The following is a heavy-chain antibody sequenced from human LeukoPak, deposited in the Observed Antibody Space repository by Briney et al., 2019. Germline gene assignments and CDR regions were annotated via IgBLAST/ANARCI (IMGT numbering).Heavy chain of an antibody. CDR1: GFTFSRYS. V-gene: IGHV3-21*01. CDR3: ARGGAVAGYWFDP. Sequence: GGSLRLSCAASGFTFSRYSMNWVRQAPGKGLEWVSSISSSSYIYYADSVKGRFTISRDNAKNSLYLQMNSLRAEDTAVYYCARGGAVAGYWFDPWGQGTLVTVSS. D-gene: IGHD6-19*01. CDR2: ISSSSYI. J-gene: IGHJ5*02.